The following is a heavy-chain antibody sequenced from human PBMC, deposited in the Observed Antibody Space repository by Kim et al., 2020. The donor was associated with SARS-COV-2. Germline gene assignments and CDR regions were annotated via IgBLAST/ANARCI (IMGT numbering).Heavy chain of an antibody. V-gene: IGHV3-23*01. Sequence: GRFTISRDNSKNTLYLQMNSLRAEDTAVYFCAKGVSAAGGNYYYYYGMDVWGQGTTVTVSS. D-gene: IGHD6-13*01. CDR3: AKGVSAAGGNYYYYYGMDV. J-gene: IGHJ6*02.